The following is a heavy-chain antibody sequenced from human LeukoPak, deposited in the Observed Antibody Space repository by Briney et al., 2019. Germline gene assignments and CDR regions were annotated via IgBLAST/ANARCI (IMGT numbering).Heavy chain of an antibody. J-gene: IGHJ4*02. D-gene: IGHD5-24*01. V-gene: IGHV4-59*01. CDR2: IYYSGST. CDR1: GDSISSYY. Sequence: PSETLSLTCAVSGDSISSYYWSWLRQPPGKGLEWIGYIYYSGSTNYNPSLKSRVTISVDTSKNQFSLKLSSVTAADTAVYYCATLTRDGYNFFDYWGQGTLVTVSS. CDR3: ATLTRDGYNFFDY.